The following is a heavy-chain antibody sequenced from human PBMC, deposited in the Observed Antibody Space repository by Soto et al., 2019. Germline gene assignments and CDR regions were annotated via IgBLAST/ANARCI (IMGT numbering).Heavy chain of an antibody. V-gene: IGHV3-23*01. Sequence: PGGSLRLSCAASGFTFSSYAMSWVRQAPGEGLEWASVIDGSGGDTSFADSVKGRFTISRDNSKNTLYLHMNSLRAEDTARYYCAKERVAAAYVETSPFDFWGQGTQVTVSS. CDR2: IDGSGGDT. CDR3: AKERVAAAYVETSPFDF. CDR1: GFTFSSYA. J-gene: IGHJ4*02. D-gene: IGHD2-15*01.